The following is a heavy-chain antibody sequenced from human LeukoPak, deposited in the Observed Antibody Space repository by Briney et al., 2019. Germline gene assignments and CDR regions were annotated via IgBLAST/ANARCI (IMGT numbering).Heavy chain of an antibody. Sequence: SETLSLTCAVYGGSFSGYYWSWIRQPPGKGLEWIGYIYYSGSTNYNPSLKSRVTISVDTSKNQFSLKLSSVTAADTAVYYCARGRLGLRGVSSSGFDPWGQGTLVTVSS. CDR2: IYYSGST. V-gene: IGHV4-59*08. J-gene: IGHJ5*02. CDR3: ARGRLGLRGVSSSGFDP. CDR1: GGSFSGYY. D-gene: IGHD6-6*01.